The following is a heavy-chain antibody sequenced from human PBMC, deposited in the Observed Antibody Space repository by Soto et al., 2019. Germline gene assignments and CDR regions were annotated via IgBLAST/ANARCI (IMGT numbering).Heavy chain of an antibody. Sequence: GGSLRLSCAASGFIFSNYAMSWVRQAPGKGLEWVSGITSSSGGTHYADSVKGRFTISRDNSKNTLYLQMNSLRVEDTAVYYCAKDRCSGGNRYSDFDYWGQGTLVTVSS. V-gene: IGHV3-23*01. J-gene: IGHJ4*02. CDR2: ITSSSGGT. CDR1: GFIFSNYA. D-gene: IGHD2-15*01. CDR3: AKDRCSGGNRYSDFDY.